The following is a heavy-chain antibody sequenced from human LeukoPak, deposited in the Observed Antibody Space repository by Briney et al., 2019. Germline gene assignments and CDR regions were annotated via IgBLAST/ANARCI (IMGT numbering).Heavy chain of an antibody. CDR2: ISWNSGSV. Sequence: GGSLRLSCAASGFTFDDYAMHWVRQAPGKGLEWVLGISWNSGSVGYADSVKGRFTISRDNAKNSLYLQMNSLRAEDMALYFCAKGSSYSFGYWYFDLWGRGTLVTVSS. CDR3: AKGSSYSFGYWYFDL. D-gene: IGHD5-18*01. V-gene: IGHV3-9*03. J-gene: IGHJ2*01. CDR1: GFTFDDYA.